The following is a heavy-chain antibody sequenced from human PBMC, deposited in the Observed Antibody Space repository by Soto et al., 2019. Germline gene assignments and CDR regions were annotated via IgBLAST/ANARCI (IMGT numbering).Heavy chain of an antibody. CDR1: GFTFSSYE. V-gene: IGHV3-48*03. D-gene: IGHD6-6*01. CDR2: ISSSGSTI. Sequence: EVQLVESGGGLVQPGGSLRLSCAASGFTFSSYEMNWVRQAPGKGLVWVSYISSSGSTIYYADSVKGRFTISRDNAKNSLYLQMNSLRAEDTAVYYCARGFQLAGGLDYWGQGTLVTVSS. CDR3: ARGFQLAGGLDY. J-gene: IGHJ4*02.